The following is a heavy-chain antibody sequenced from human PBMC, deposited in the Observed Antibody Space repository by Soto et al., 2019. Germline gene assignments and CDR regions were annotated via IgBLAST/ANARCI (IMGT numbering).Heavy chain of an antibody. Sequence: SETLSLTCTVSGGSISTYYWSWIRQPPGKGLEWIGYIYYSGSTNYNPSLKSRVTISVDTSKNQFSLKLSSVTAADTAVYYCARLRLNWLDPWGQGTLVTVYS. CDR1: GGSISTYY. CDR3: ARLRLNWLDP. V-gene: IGHV4-59*01. CDR2: IYYSGST. J-gene: IGHJ5*02.